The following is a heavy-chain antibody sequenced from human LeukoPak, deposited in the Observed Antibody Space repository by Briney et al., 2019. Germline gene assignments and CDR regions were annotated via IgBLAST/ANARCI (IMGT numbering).Heavy chain of an antibody. V-gene: IGHV3-48*03. Sequence: GGSLRLSCAASGFTFSTYEMKWVRQAPGKGLEWVSYITGSGSPIYYADFVKGRFTISRDNAKNSLSLQMNSLRAEDTAVYYCARVVAAADSLPYDYWGQGTLVTVSS. CDR1: GFTFSTYE. J-gene: IGHJ4*02. CDR2: ITGSGSPI. CDR3: ARVVAAADSLPYDY. D-gene: IGHD6-13*01.